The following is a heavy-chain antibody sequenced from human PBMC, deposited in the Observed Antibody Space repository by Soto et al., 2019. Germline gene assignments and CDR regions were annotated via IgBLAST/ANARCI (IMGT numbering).Heavy chain of an antibody. D-gene: IGHD3-16*02. Sequence: SGPTLVNPTQTLTLTCTFSGFSLSTSGVGVGWIRQPPGKALEWLALIYWDDDKRYSPSLKSRLTITKDTSKNQVVLTMTNMDPVDTATYYCAHSRNDYIWGSYPIYNWFDPWGQGTLVTVSS. J-gene: IGHJ5*02. CDR2: IYWDDDK. CDR3: AHSRNDYIWGSYPIYNWFDP. CDR1: GFSLSTSGVG. V-gene: IGHV2-5*02.